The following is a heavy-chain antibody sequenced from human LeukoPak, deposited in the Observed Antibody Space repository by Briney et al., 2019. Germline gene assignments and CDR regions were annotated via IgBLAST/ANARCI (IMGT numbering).Heavy chain of an antibody. CDR2: INPSGGST. V-gene: IGHV1-46*01. Sequence: GASVKVSCKASGYTFTSYYMHWVRQAPGQGLEWMGIINPSGGSTSYAQKFQGRVTMTRDTSTSTVFMELSSLRSEDTAVYYCARAGGWHHYFDYWGQGTLVTVSS. J-gene: IGHJ4*02. D-gene: IGHD6-19*01. CDR3: ARAGGWHHYFDY. CDR1: GYTFTSYY.